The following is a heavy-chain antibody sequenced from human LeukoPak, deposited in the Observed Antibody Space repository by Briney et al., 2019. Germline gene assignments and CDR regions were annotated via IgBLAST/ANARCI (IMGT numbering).Heavy chain of an antibody. Sequence: SQTLSLTCAISGDSVSSNSAAWNWIRQSPSRGLEWLGRTYYRSKWYNDYAVSMKSRITINPDTSKNQFSLQLNSVTPEDTAVYYCARDYGDYVGLGGYFDYWGQGTLVTVSS. D-gene: IGHD4-17*01. CDR1: GDSVSSNSAA. V-gene: IGHV6-1*01. J-gene: IGHJ4*02. CDR3: ARDYGDYVGLGGYFDY. CDR2: TYYRSKWYN.